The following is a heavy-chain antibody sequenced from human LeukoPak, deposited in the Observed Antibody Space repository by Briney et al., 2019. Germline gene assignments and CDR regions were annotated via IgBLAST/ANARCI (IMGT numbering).Heavy chain of an antibody. J-gene: IGHJ4*02. CDR2: IYTSGST. V-gene: IGHV4-61*02. Sequence: SETLSLTCTVSGGSISSGSHYWSWIRQPAGKGLEWIGRIYTSGSTNYNPSLKSRVTISVDTSKNQFSLRLSSVTALDTAVYYCARAEIPAANVDSWGQGTLVTVSS. CDR3: ARAEIPAANVDS. CDR1: GGSISSGSHY. D-gene: IGHD2-2*01.